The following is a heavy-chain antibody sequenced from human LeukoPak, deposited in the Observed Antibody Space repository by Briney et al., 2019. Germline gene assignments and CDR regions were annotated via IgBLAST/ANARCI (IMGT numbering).Heavy chain of an antibody. CDR1: GFTFSSYS. Sequence: PGGSLRLSCAASGFTFSSYSMNWVRQAPGKGLEWVSAISSSGDTYYAGSVKGRFTISRDNSKNTLYLQMNSLRAEDTAVYYCAKDAVGATAYYFDYWGQGTLVTVSS. CDR2: ISSSGDT. CDR3: AKDAVGATAYYFDY. V-gene: IGHV3-23*01. D-gene: IGHD1-26*01. J-gene: IGHJ4*02.